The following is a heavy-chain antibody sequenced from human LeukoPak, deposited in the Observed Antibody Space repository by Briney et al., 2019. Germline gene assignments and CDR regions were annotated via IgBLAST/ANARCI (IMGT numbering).Heavy chain of an antibody. V-gene: IGHV1-46*01. Sequence: ASVKVSCKASGYTFTSYYMHWVRQAPGQGLEWMGIINPSGGSTSYAQKFQGRVTMTRDTSTSTAYMELRSLRSDDTAVYYCASSPIVVVPAAPVDWGQGTLVTVSS. CDR2: INPSGGST. CDR1: GYTFTSYY. J-gene: IGHJ4*02. CDR3: ASSPIVVVPAAPVD. D-gene: IGHD2-2*01.